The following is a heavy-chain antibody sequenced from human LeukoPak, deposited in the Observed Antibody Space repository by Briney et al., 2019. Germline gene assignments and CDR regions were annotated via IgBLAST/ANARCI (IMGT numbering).Heavy chain of an antibody. D-gene: IGHD6-19*01. J-gene: IGHJ4*02. V-gene: IGHV4-59*01. Sequence: TPSETLSLTCTVSSDSLTNYYWSWIRQPPGKGLEWIGYIFFSGTTNYNPSLKSRVTISVDTSKNQFSLKMTSVTAADTAVYFCARVGSGGAWFDFWGQGTLVTVSS. CDR3: ARVGSGGAWFDF. CDR1: SDSLTNYY. CDR2: IFFSGTT.